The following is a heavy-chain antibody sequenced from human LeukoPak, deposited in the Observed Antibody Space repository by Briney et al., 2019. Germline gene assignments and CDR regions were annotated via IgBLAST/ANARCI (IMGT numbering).Heavy chain of an antibody. CDR2: ISYDGSNK. V-gene: IGHV3-30*03. Sequence: GGSLRLSCAASGFTFSNYDMHWVRQAPGKGLEWVAVISYDGSNKYYADSVKGRFTISRDNAKNSLYLQMNSLRAEDTAVYYCARDHYYYGSGNYYSAAFDIWGQGTMVTVSS. CDR3: ARDHYYYGSGNYYSAAFDI. D-gene: IGHD3-10*01. J-gene: IGHJ3*02. CDR1: GFTFSNYD.